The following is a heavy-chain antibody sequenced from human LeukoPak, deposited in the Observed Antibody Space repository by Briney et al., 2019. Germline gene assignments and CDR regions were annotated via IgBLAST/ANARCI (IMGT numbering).Heavy chain of an antibody. V-gene: IGHV4-59*01. CDR2: IYYNGST. J-gene: IGHJ4*02. CDR1: GGSISSYY. CDR3: ARERVSGYEPFDY. D-gene: IGHD5-12*01. Sequence: SETLSLTCTVSGGSISSYYWSWIRQPPGKGLEWIGYIYYNGSTNYNPSLKSRVTISVDTSKNQFSLKLSSVTAADTAVYYCARERVSGYEPFDYWGQGTLVTVSS.